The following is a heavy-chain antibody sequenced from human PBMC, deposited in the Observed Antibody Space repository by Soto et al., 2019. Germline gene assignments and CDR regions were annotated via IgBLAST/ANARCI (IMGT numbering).Heavy chain of an antibody. Sequence: SSETLSLTCTVSGGSISSYCWGGIRQAPGKGLEWIGYIHSSGITDYNPSFKSRVTISVDTSTNQFSLKLSSVTAADTAVYYCARADPRYYDSSGYTNWFDPWGKGTLVTV. J-gene: IGHJ5*02. CDR1: GGSISSYC. CDR3: ARADPRYYDSSGYTNWFDP. V-gene: IGHV4-59*01. CDR2: IHSSGIT. D-gene: IGHD3-22*01.